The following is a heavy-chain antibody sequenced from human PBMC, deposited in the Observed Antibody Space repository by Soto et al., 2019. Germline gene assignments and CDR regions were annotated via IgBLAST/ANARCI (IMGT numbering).Heavy chain of an antibody. J-gene: IGHJ6*02. V-gene: IGHV3-23*01. CDR1: GFTFSSYA. CDR2: ISGSGGST. D-gene: IGHD2-2*01. Sequence: TGGSLRLSCAASGFTFSSYAMSWVRQAPGKGLEWVSAISGSGGSTYYADSVKGRFTISRDNSKNTLYLQMNSLRAEDTAVYYCAKDVVPAAIPRMYYYYYGMDVWGQWTTVTVSS. CDR3: AKDVVPAAIPRMYYYYYGMDV.